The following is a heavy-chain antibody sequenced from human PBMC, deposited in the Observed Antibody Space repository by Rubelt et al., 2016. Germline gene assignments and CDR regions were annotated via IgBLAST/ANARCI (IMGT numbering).Heavy chain of an antibody. CDR3: ARARYSSAQIGVIDY. CDR1: GDSVGTYY. V-gene: IGHV4-59*02. CDR2: IYYSGRA. Sequence: QVQLQESGPGLVKPSETLSLTCTVSGDSVGTYYWSWVRQPPGKGLEWIGYIYYSGRAIYSPSLNSRVTISVDTSNNQLSLKRRSGAVADTAVYCCARARYSSAQIGVIDYWGQGTLVTVSS. J-gene: IGHJ4*02. D-gene: IGHD5-18*01.